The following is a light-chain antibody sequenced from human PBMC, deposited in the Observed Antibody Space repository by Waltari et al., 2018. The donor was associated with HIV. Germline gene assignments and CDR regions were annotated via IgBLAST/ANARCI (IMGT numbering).Light chain of an antibody. CDR3: NSRDSSGHHLV. Sequence: SSELTQDPAVSVALGQTVRITCQGASLRSYYASWYQQKPGQAPLLVVYGDNKRPSGSPDRFSVSSYGNTASLTITGAQAEDEADYYCNSRDSSGHHLVFAAATTVTVL. CDR1: SLRSYY. V-gene: IGLV3-19*01. J-gene: IGLJ1*01. CDR2: GDN.